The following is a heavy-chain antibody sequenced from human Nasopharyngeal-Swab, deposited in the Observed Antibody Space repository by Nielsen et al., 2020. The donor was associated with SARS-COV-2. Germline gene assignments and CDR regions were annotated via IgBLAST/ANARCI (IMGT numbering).Heavy chain of an antibody. J-gene: IGHJ5*02. CDR1: GYTFSSNW. Sequence: NSCQGSGYTFSSNWIARVRQMPGKSLEWMGMIYPSDSDTRYSPYFQGQVTMSVDKSINTAYLHWSSLKASDTAMYYCARRVGFCSSTNCYGGWCDPWGQGTQVIVSS. CDR2: IYPSDSDT. D-gene: IGHD2-2*01. CDR3: ARRVGFCSSTNCYGGWCDP. V-gene: IGHV5-51*01.